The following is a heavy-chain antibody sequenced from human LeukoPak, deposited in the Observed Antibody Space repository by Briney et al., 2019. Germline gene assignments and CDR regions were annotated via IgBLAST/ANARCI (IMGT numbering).Heavy chain of an antibody. Sequence: GASVKVSCKASGYTFTSYGISWVRQAPGQGLEWMGWISAYNGNTNYAQKLQGRVTMTTDTSTSTAYMELRSLRSDDTAVYYCARASYDSSSNAAFDIWGQGTMVTVSS. V-gene: IGHV1-18*01. CDR2: ISAYNGNT. J-gene: IGHJ3*02. CDR1: GYTFTSYG. CDR3: ARASYDSSSNAAFDI. D-gene: IGHD3-22*01.